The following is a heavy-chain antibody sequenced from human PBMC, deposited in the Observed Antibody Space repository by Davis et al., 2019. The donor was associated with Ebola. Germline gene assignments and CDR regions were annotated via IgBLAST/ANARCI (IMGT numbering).Heavy chain of an antibody. CDR3: ARVGRGYSYGWRDY. CDR2: IYSGGST. Sequence: LSLTCAASGFTVSSNYMSWVRQAPGKGLEWISVIYSGGSTYYADSVKGRFTISRDNSKNTLYLQMNSLRAEDTAVYYCARVGRGYSYGWRDYWGQGTLVTVSS. J-gene: IGHJ4*02. V-gene: IGHV3-53*01. D-gene: IGHD5-18*01. CDR1: GFTVSSNY.